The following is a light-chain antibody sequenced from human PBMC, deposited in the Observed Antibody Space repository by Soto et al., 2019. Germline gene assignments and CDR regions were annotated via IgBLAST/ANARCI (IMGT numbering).Light chain of an antibody. V-gene: IGKV1-39*01. J-gene: IGKJ1*01. CDR2: ATS. Sequence: DTQMTQSPSSLSASVGDRISITCRASQTVSTYLNWYQQKAGQAPTLLISATSTLQSGVPSRFSGSGSGTEFTLTITSLQPDDFATYYCQQTYTTPRTFGQGTKVAFK. CDR1: QTVSTY. CDR3: QQTYTTPRT.